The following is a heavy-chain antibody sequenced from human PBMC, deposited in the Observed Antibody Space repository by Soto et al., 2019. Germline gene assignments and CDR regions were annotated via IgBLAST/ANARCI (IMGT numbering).Heavy chain of an antibody. CDR3: GRSIREDIGVAGPEDIWFDP. CDR2: IIPILDVA. J-gene: IGHJ5*02. CDR1: GGTFRTYT. V-gene: IGHV1-69*02. Sequence: QVQLVQSGAEVKRPGSSVKVSCQTSGGTFRTYTINWVRQAPGQGLEWMGRIIPILDVANNAQKVQGRVTITRDKSTCTAQMELRSLRSEDTAVYYCGRSIREDIGVAGPEDIWFDPWGQGTLVTVSS. D-gene: IGHD6-19*01.